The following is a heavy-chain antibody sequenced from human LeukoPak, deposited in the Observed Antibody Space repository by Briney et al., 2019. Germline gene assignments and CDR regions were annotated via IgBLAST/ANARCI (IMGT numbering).Heavy chain of an antibody. Sequence: GAGVTVSYKASGYTFTSYGISWVRQAPGQGGEWVGWLTAYNANTNYAQKLQGRVTMPTDTSTRPPYMELRSLRSADTAVYYCARDLSVSYGWFDPWGQGTLVTVSS. V-gene: IGHV1-18*01. CDR2: LTAYNANT. J-gene: IGHJ5*02. CDR1: GYTFTSYG. CDR3: ARDLSVSYGWFDP. D-gene: IGHD1-26*01.